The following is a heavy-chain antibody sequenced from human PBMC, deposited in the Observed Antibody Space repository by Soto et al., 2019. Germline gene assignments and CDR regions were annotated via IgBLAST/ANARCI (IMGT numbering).Heavy chain of an antibody. CDR3: ASACGGDLCPDY. Sequence: PSQTLSLTCTVSGGSISSYYWSWIRQPPGKGLEWIGYIYYSGSTNYNPSLKSRVTISVDTSKNQFSLNLSSVTAAATAVYYCASACGGDLCPDYWGHGTLVTVSS. CDR1: GGSISSYY. D-gene: IGHD2-21*02. J-gene: IGHJ4*01. CDR2: IYYSGST. V-gene: IGHV4-59*01.